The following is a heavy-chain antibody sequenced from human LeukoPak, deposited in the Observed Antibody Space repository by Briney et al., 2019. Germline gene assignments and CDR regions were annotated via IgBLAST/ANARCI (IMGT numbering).Heavy chain of an antibody. V-gene: IGHV3-7*01. D-gene: IGHD3-3*01. CDR3: ARVTDDSFDY. CDR2: IKEDGSEE. CDR1: GFQFGDFW. J-gene: IGHJ4*02. Sequence: GGSLRLSCAASGFQFGDFWMAWVRQTPGKGLEWVADIKEDGSEEQYVDSVKGRFAISRDNDRNSLFLQMNSLRAEDTAVYYCARVTDDSFDYWGQGTLVTVSS.